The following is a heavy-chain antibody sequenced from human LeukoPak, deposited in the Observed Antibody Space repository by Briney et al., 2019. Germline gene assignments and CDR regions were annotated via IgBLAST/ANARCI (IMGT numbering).Heavy chain of an antibody. CDR3: AKGSQYNILTGFIVGAMDDFDH. CDR1: GFTFSSYG. V-gene: IGHV3-30*02. D-gene: IGHD3-9*01. J-gene: IGHJ4*02. Sequence: GGSLRLSCAASGFTFSSYGMHWVRQAPGKGLEWVAFIRYDGSIKHYADSVKGRVTISRDNSKNTLYLQMNSLRAEDTAVYYCAKGSQYNILTGFIVGAMDDFDHWGQGTLVTVSS. CDR2: IRYDGSIK.